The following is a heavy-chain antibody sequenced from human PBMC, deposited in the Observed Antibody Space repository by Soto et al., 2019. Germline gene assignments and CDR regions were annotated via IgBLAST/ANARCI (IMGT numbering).Heavy chain of an antibody. CDR3: ARSVVGIVEATFDY. V-gene: IGHV4-39*01. Sequence: SETLSLTCTVSGGSISSSSYYWGWIRQPPGKGLEWIGSIYYSGSTYYNPSLKSRVTISVDTSKNQFSLKLISVTAADTAVYYCARSVVGIVEATFDYWGQGTLVTVSS. D-gene: IGHD1-26*01. J-gene: IGHJ4*02. CDR2: IYYSGST. CDR1: GGSISSSSYY.